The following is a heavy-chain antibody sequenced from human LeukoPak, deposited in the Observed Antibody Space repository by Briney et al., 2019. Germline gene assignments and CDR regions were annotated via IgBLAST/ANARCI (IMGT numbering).Heavy chain of an antibody. CDR2: INPNSGGT. Sequence: ASVKVSCKASGYTFTSYYMHWVRQAPGQGLEWMGWINPNSGGTNYAQKFQGRVTMTRDTSISTAYMELSRLRSDDTAVYYCARAAVAVRAFDIWGQGTMVTVSS. CDR1: GYTFTSYY. CDR3: ARAAVAVRAFDI. V-gene: IGHV1-2*02. J-gene: IGHJ3*02. D-gene: IGHD6-19*01.